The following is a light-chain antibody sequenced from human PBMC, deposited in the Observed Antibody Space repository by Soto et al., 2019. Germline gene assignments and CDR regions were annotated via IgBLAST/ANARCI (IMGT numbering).Light chain of an antibody. CDR3: QQYDSSPVT. V-gene: IGKV3-20*01. CDR1: QSVSSSY. CDR2: GAS. Sequence: EIVLTQSPGTLSLSPGERATLSCRASQSVSSSYLAWYQQKPGQAPRLLIYGASSRATGIPDRFSGSGSGTDFTLTISSLEPEDFAVYYCQQYDSSPVTFGPGTKVDIK. J-gene: IGKJ3*01.